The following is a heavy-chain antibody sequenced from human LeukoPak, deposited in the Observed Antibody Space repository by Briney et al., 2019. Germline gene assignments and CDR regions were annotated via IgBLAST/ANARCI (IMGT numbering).Heavy chain of an antibody. CDR2: INPKTGGT. D-gene: IGHD5-18*01. Sequence: ASVKVACKASGYTFSAYYLHWVRQAPRQGLEWMGWINPKTGGTHSAQRFQGRVTITSDTSMRTAYMEVTRLRSDDTAVYYCARTNSYGTRHFESWGQGTMVTVSS. CDR1: GYTFSAYY. CDR3: ARTNSYGTRHFES. V-gene: IGHV1-2*02. J-gene: IGHJ4*02.